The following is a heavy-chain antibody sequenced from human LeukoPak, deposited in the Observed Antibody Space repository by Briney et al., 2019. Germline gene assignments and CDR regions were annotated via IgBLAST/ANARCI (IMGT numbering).Heavy chain of an antibody. V-gene: IGHV3-7*01. CDR2: INHDGSEK. J-gene: IGHJ4*02. Sequence: GGSLRLSCAASGFTFSSSWMTWVRQAPGKGLEWVANINHDGSEKYYVDSVKGRFTISRDNAKNSLYLQMISLRVEDTAVYYCARQRQPGDWALAYWGQGTLVTVSS. CDR1: GFTFSSSW. CDR3: ARQRQPGDWALAY. D-gene: IGHD6-25*01.